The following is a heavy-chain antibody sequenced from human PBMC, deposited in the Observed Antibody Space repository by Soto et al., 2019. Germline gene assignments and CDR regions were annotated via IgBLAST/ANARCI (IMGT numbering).Heavy chain of an antibody. CDR1: GFSLSTTGVG. J-gene: IGHJ4*02. CDR3: AHRRAAGRPFYCDY. D-gene: IGHD6-6*01. CDR2: LYWNDDK. Sequence: QITLKESGPTLVKPTQTLTLTCAFSGFSLSTTGVGVGWIRQPPGKALEWLALLYWNDDKRYSPSLKSRLTNTKDTSKNPVVLTMTNLDPVDTATYYCAHRRAAGRPFYCDYWGQGTLVTVSS. V-gene: IGHV2-5*01.